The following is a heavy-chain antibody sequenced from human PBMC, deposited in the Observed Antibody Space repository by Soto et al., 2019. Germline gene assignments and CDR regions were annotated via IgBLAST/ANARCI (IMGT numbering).Heavy chain of an antibody. CDR3: SVEPRVRWCGSVDVSDC. CDR1: GLSLTNYA. D-gene: IGHD2-8*01. CDR2: MNPNSGDT. Sequence: ASVKVSCKASGLSLTNYAVKWVRQAPGQGLEWLGWMNPNSGDTEYAPKFRGRVSMTRDTSVSTAYMQLTNLRSDDTAVYYCSVEPRVRWCGSVDVSDCWGKGTMVTVSS. J-gene: IGHJ3*01. V-gene: IGHV1-8*02.